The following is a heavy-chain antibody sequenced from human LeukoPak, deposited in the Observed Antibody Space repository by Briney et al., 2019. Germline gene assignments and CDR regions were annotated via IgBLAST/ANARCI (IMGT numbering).Heavy chain of an antibody. J-gene: IGHJ4*02. CDR3: ARACYYYDSSGYYLAYYFDY. Sequence: ASVKVSCKASGYTFTGYYMHWVRQAPGQGLEWMGRINPNSGGTNYAQKFQGRVTMTRDTSISTAYMELSRLRSDDTAVYYCARACYYYDSSGYYLAYYFDYWGRGTLVTVSS. D-gene: IGHD3-22*01. CDR2: INPNSGGT. CDR1: GYTFTGYY. V-gene: IGHV1-2*06.